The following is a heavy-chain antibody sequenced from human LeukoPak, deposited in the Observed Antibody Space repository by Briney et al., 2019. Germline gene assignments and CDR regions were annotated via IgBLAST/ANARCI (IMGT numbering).Heavy chain of an antibody. Sequence: SETLSLTCAVYGVSFSGYYWSWIRQPPGKGLQWIGEINHSGSTNYNPSLKSRVTISVDTSKNQFSLKLSSGTAADTAVYYCARGERSGYYKGGDYWGQGTLVTVSS. CDR3: ARGERSGYYKGGDY. CDR2: INHSGST. J-gene: IGHJ4*02. V-gene: IGHV4-34*01. CDR1: GVSFSGYY. D-gene: IGHD3-3*01.